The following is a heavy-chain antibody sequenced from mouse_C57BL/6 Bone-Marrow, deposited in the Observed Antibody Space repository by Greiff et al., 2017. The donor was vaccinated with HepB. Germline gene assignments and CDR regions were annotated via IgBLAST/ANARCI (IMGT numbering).Heavy chain of an antibody. D-gene: IGHD1-1*01. CDR1: GYTFTDYY. V-gene: IGHV1-76*01. J-gene: IGHJ1*03. CDR3: ARWGGSSYWYFDV. CDR2: IYPGSGNT. Sequence: QVQLKESGAELVRPGASVKLSCKASGYTFTDYYINWVKQRPGQGLEWIARIYPGSGNTYYNEKFKGKATLTAEKSSSTAYMQLSSLTSEDSGVYFCARWGGSSYWYFDVWGTGTTVTVSS.